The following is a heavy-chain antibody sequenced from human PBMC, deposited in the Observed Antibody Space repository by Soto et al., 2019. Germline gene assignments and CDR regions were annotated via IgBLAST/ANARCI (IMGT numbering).Heavy chain of an antibody. V-gene: IGHV1-18*01. D-gene: IGHD1-26*01. Sequence: QVQLVQSGAEVKKPGASVKVSCKASGYTFTSYGISWVRQAPGQGLEWMGWISAYNGNTNYAQKFQGRVTMTRDTSISTAYMELSRLRSDDTAVYYCAREWELLSFDYWGQGTLVTVSS. J-gene: IGHJ4*02. CDR3: AREWELLSFDY. CDR1: GYTFTSYG. CDR2: ISAYNGNT.